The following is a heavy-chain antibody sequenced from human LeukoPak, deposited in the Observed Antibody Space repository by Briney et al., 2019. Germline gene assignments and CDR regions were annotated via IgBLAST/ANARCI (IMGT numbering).Heavy chain of an antibody. D-gene: IGHD6-19*01. CDR2: IRSSGDST. J-gene: IGHJ1*01. CDR1: GFTFATYT. CDR3: AKGGAVTGTMYFQY. Sequence: GGSLKLSCAASGFTFATYTMSWVRQIPGKGLEWVSAIRSSGDSTYYADSAKGRFTISRDNSKNTLYLQMNSLRAEDMAVYYCAKGGAVTGTMYFQYWGQGTLVTVSS. V-gene: IGHV3-23*01.